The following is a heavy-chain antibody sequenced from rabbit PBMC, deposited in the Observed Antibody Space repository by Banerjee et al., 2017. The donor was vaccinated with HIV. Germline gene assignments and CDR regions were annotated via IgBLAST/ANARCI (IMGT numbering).Heavy chain of an antibody. J-gene: IGHJ4*01. CDR2: INAVTGKA. Sequence: EQLLESGGGLVKPEGSLKLSCTASGFSFSNKAVMCWVRQAPGKGLEWIACINAVTGKAGYASWAKGRFTFYKTSSTTVTLQMTSLTAADTATYFCARDWTDAIGWNFGWWGPGTLVTVS. D-gene: IGHD4-1*01. V-gene: IGHV1S45*01. CDR1: GFSFSNKAV. CDR3: ARDWTDAIGWNFGW.